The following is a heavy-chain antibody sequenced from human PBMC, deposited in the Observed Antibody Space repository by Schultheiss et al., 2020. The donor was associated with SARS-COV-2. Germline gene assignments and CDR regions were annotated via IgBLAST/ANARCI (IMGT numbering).Heavy chain of an antibody. J-gene: IGHJ5*02. CDR3: ARDLCSSTSCYAADMPGFDP. Sequence: ASVKVSCKASGYTFTGYYMHWVRQAPGQGLEWMGRINPNSGGTNYAQKFQGRVTITRDTSISTAYMELSRLRSEDTAVYYCARDLCSSTSCYAADMPGFDPWGQGTLVTVSS. CDR1: GYTFTGYY. D-gene: IGHD2-2*01. CDR2: INPNSGGT. V-gene: IGHV1-2*06.